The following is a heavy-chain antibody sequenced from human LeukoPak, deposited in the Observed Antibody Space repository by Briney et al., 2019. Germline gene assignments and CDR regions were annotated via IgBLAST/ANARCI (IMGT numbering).Heavy chain of an antibody. CDR1: GFAFGDDA. V-gene: IGHV3-49*04. CDR3: TRGPAGRWLYYGMDV. Sequence: GGSLRLSCITSGFAFGDDAMSWVRQAPGKGRDWVGFIRSKGYGGTTEYAASVKGRFTIARDDSKSIAYLQMNSLKSEDTAVYYCTRGPAGRWLYYGMDVWGQGTTVIVSS. D-gene: IGHD5-24*01. J-gene: IGHJ6*02. CDR2: IRSKGYGGTT.